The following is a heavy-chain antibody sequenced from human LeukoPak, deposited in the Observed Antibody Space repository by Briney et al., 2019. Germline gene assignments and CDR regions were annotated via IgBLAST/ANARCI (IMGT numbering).Heavy chain of an antibody. Sequence: GGSLRLSCAASGFTFSSYWMSWVPQAPGKGLEWVANIKQDGSEKHCVGSVKGRLTISRDNAKNSLYLQMNSLRAEDTAMYYCAANGGPFDCWGQGTLVTVSS. V-gene: IGHV3-7*05. CDR1: GFTFSSYW. J-gene: IGHJ4*02. CDR3: AANGGPFDC. D-gene: IGHD4-23*01. CDR2: IKQDGSEK.